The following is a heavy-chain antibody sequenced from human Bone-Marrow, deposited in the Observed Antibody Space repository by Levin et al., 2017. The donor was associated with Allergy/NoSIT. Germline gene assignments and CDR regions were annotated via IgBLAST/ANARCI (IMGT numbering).Heavy chain of an antibody. D-gene: IGHD5-18*01. CDR1: GFSFSDHG. V-gene: IGHV3-33*01. CDR3: ARDNSMYSYGIDY. J-gene: IGHJ4*02. Sequence: QSGGSLRLSCTTSGFSFSDHGMHWVRQAPGKGLEWVASVWSDENTEYYADSAKGRFTISRDKSKNTVHLQMNSLRADDTAVYFCARDNSMYSYGIDYWGQGTLVTVSS. CDR2: VWSDENTE.